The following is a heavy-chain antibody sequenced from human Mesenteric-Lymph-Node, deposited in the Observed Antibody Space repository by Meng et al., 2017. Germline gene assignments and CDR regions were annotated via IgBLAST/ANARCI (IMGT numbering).Heavy chain of an antibody. D-gene: IGHD4-17*01. CDR1: GFTFSSYA. CDR3: ARDLWGMTTVTTFSVGGDAFDI. J-gene: IGHJ3*02. Sequence: GESLKISCAASGFTFSSYAMHWVRQAPGKGLEWVAVISYDGSNKYYADSVKGRFTISRDNSKNTLYLQMNSLRAEDTAVYYCARDLWGMTTVTTFSVGGDAFDIWGQGTMVTVSS. CDR2: ISYDGSNK. V-gene: IGHV3-30*04.